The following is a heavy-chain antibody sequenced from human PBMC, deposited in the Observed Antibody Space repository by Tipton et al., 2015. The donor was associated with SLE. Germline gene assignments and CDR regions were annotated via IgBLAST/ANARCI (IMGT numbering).Heavy chain of an antibody. CDR3: ARGAAAGRSAFDI. V-gene: IGHV3-48*04. CDR2: ISSSSSTI. J-gene: IGHJ3*02. D-gene: IGHD6-13*01. Sequence: SLRLSCAASGFTFSSYSMNWVRQAPGKGLEWVSYISSSSSTIYYADSVKGRFTISRDNAKNSLYLQMNSLRAEDTAVYYCARGAAAGRSAFDIWGQGTMVTVSS. CDR1: GFTFSSYS.